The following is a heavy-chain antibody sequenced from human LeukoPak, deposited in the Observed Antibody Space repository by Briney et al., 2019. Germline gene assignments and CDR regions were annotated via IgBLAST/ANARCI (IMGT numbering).Heavy chain of an antibody. CDR3: ARDLNVVVPASNDY. V-gene: IGHV3-21*01. CDR1: GFTFSSYA. Sequence: EGSLRLSCAASGFTFSSYAMSWVRQAPGKGLEWVSFFSSSGSYIYYADSVKGRFTISRDIAKNSLFLQMNSLRVEDTAVYYCARDLNVVVPASNDYWGQGTLVTVSS. J-gene: IGHJ4*02. CDR2: FSSSGSYI. D-gene: IGHD2-2*01.